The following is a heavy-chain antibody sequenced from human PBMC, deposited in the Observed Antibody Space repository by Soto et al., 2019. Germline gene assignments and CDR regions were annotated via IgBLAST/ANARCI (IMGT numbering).Heavy chain of an antibody. CDR3: AKLSCTSSTCYFPGWFDP. J-gene: IGHJ5*02. V-gene: IGHV4-31*03. Sequence: PSETLSLTCTVSGDSISGGPSFWSWIRQPPGKGLEWIANVYYSGSSYYNPSLKSRLTISVDTTKNQFSLQLKSMTAADTAVYYCAKLSCTSSTCYFPGWFDPWGQGTLVTVSS. CDR1: GDSISGGPSF. D-gene: IGHD2-2*01. CDR2: VYYSGSS.